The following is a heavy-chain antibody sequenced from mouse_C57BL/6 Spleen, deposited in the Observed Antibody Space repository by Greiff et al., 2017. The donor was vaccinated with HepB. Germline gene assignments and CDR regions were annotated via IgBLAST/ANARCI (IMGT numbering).Heavy chain of an antibody. Sequence: QVQLKESGPELVKPGASVKLSCKASGYTFTSYDINWVKQRPGQGLEWIGWIYPRDGSTKYNEKFKGKATLTVDTSSSTAYMELHSLTSEDSAVYFCASGDYGSSYGYFDVWGTGTTVTVSS. CDR1: GYTFTSYD. CDR3: ASGDYGSSYGYFDV. CDR2: IYPRDGST. D-gene: IGHD1-1*01. V-gene: IGHV1-85*01. J-gene: IGHJ1*03.